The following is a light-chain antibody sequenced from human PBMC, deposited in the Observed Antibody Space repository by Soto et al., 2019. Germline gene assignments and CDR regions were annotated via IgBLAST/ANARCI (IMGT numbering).Light chain of an antibody. V-gene: IGKV1-39*01. Sequence: DIQMTQSPSSLSASVGDRVTVTCRASQSIGTYVNWYQQKPGKAPYLLIYAASRLQSGVPSKFSGSGSGTDFTLTISSLQPEDFATYYWQQSYTTPYTFGQGTKLEIK. CDR2: AAS. J-gene: IGKJ2*01. CDR1: QSIGTY. CDR3: QQSYTTPYT.